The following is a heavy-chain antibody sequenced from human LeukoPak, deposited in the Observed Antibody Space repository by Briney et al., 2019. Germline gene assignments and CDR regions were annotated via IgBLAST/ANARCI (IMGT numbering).Heavy chain of an antibody. J-gene: IGHJ4*02. CDR3: ARDSLWFGELSAFDY. CDR2: ISSSSNYI. D-gene: IGHD3-10*01. CDR1: GFTFSSYW. Sequence: GGSLRLSCAASGFTFSSYWMSWVRQAPGKGLEWVSSISSSSNYIYYADSVKGRFTISRDNAKNSLYLQMNSLRAEDTAVYYCARDSLWFGELSAFDYWGQGTLVTVSS. V-gene: IGHV3-21*01.